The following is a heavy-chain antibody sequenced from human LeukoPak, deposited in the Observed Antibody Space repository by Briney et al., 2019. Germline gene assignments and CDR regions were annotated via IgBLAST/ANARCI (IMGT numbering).Heavy chain of an antibody. V-gene: IGHV4-59*12. CDR1: GGSIGSDY. D-gene: IGHD3-16*02. CDR3: ARATYYDYVWGSYRSDPEKFDY. Sequence: PSETLSLTCSVSGGSIGSDYWNWIRQPPGMGLEWIAYIHYGGTTNYNPSLKSRVTISVDTSKNQFSLKLSSVTAADTAVYYCARATYYDYVWGSYRSDPEKFDYWGQGTLVTVSS. J-gene: IGHJ4*02. CDR2: IHYGGTT.